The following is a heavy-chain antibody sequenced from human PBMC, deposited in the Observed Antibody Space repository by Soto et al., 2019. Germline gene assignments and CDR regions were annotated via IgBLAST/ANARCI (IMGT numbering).Heavy chain of an antibody. D-gene: IGHD6-19*01. CDR1: GFTFSDYW. J-gene: IGHJ4*02. V-gene: IGHV3-23*01. CDR3: AKRTSGWYFDY. Sequence: GGSLRLSCAVSGFTFSDYWMSWVRQAPGKGLEWVSVISGSGDSTYYADSVKGRFTISRDNSKNTLYLQMNSLRAEDTAVYYCAKRTSGWYFDYWGQGTLVTVSS. CDR2: ISGSGDST.